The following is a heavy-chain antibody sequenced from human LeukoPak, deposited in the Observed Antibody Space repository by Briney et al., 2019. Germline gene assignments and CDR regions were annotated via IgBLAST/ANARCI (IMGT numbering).Heavy chain of an antibody. V-gene: IGHV4-39*07. Sequence: SETLSLTCSVSGASISSYCNYWVWMPPPRGKTLEWIGSIYSSGSPYYNPSLKSRVIIIIDTHKNHFSLTLSSVTAADTAVYFCARSDGYGLVGIWGQGTMVTVSS. D-gene: IGHD5-24*01. CDR3: ARSDGYGLVGI. CDR1: GASISSYCNY. CDR2: IYSSGSP. J-gene: IGHJ3*02.